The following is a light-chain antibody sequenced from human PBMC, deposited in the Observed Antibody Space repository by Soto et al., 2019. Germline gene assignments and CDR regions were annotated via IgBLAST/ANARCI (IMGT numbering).Light chain of an antibody. CDR2: GAS. CDR3: QQYGTWWT. V-gene: IGKV3-15*01. J-gene: IGKJ1*01. CDR1: QSVSSN. Sequence: EIVMTQSPATLSVSPGERATLSCRASQSVSSNLAWYQQKPGQAPRLLIYGASTRATGIPARFSGSGSGTEFTLTISRLQSEVFAVYYCQQYGTWWTFGQGTKVEIK.